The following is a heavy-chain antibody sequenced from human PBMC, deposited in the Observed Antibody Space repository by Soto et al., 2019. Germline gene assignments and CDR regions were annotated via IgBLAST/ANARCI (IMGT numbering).Heavy chain of an antibody. CDR1: GGSITSYY. Sequence: SETLSLTCTVSGGSITSYYWSWIRQPPGKGLEWIGYIFYSGNTNYNPSLRSRVTISVDTSKNQVSLKLSSVTATDTAVYYCARDSGYGDPFDYWGQGTPVT. V-gene: IGHV4-59*01. CDR3: ARDSGYGDPFDY. D-gene: IGHD4-17*01. J-gene: IGHJ4*02. CDR2: IFYSGNT.